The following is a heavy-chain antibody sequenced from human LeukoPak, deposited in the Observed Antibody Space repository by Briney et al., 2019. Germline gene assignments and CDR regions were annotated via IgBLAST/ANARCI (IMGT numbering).Heavy chain of an antibody. CDR2: IWYDGSNK. D-gene: IGHD5-12*01. CDR1: GFTFSSYG. CDR3: ARDGGYSGYEGVLGYFDY. Sequence: GGSLRLSCAASGFTFSSYGMHWVRQAPGKGLEWVAVIWYDGSNKYYADSVKGRFTISRDNSKNTLYLQMNSLRAEDTAVYYCARDGGYSGYEGVLGYFDYWGQGTLVTVSS. J-gene: IGHJ4*02. V-gene: IGHV3-33*01.